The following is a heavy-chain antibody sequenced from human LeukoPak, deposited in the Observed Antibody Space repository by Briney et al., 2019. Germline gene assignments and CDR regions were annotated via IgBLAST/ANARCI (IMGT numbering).Heavy chain of an antibody. Sequence: GGSLRLSCAASGFTFSSYAMHWVRQAPGKGLEWVAVISYDGSNKYYADSVKGRFTISRDDAKNSMYLQMSSLRAEDTAVYYCSRGVNGGQGTLVTVSS. J-gene: IGHJ4*02. CDR2: ISYDGSNK. CDR1: GFTFSSYA. CDR3: SRGVN. D-gene: IGHD1-1*01. V-gene: IGHV3-30-3*01.